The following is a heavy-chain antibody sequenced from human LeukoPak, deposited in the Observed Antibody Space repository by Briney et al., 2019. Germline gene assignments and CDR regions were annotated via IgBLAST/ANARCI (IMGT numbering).Heavy chain of an antibody. Sequence: SETLSLTCTVSGGSISSGDYYWSWIRQPPGKGLEWIGYIYYSGSTYYNPSLKSRVTISVDTSKNQFSLKLSSVTAADTAVYYCARDFGVVIMSHGDYYMDVWGKGTTVTVSS. V-gene: IGHV4-30-4*08. CDR2: IYYSGST. CDR1: GGSISSGDYY. J-gene: IGHJ6*03. D-gene: IGHD3-3*01. CDR3: ARDFGVVIMSHGDYYMDV.